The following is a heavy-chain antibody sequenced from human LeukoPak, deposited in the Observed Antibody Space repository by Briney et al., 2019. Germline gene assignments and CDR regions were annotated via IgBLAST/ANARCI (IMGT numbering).Heavy chain of an antibody. D-gene: IGHD6-13*01. Sequence: GRCLRLSCAASGFTFSSYGMHWVRQAPGKGLEWVAVISYDGSNKYYADSVKGRFTISRDNSKNTLYLQMNSLRAEDTAVYYCAKDMYSSSWYYFDYWGQGTLVTV. CDR1: GFTFSSYG. CDR2: ISYDGSNK. V-gene: IGHV3-30*18. J-gene: IGHJ4*02. CDR3: AKDMYSSSWYYFDY.